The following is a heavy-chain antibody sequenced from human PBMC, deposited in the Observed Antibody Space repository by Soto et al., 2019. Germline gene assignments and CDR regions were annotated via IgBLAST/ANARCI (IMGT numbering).Heavy chain of an antibody. V-gene: IGHV3-33*01. J-gene: IGHJ6*02. CDR2: IWYDGSNK. CDR1: GFTFSSYG. CDR3: ARDQYPYGMDV. Sequence: GGSLRLSCAASGFTFSSYGMHGVRQAPGKGLEWVAVIWYDGSNKYYADSVKGRFTISRDNSKNTLYLQMNSLRAEDTAVYYCARDQYPYGMDVWGQGTTVTVSS.